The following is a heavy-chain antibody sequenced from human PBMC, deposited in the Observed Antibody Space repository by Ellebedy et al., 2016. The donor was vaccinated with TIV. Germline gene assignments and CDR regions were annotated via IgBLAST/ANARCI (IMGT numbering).Heavy chain of an antibody. Sequence: PGGSLRLSCVASGFTFSNYAMNWVRKIPGKGLAWASSFTGIGGGDGTYLADPVKGRFTISRDNSKNTLYLQMNTLSAEDTAIYYFAKGSLGHSTGSSCYHFDYWGQGTLVTVS. CDR2: FTGIGGGDGT. V-gene: IGHV3-23*01. D-gene: IGHD2-8*02. J-gene: IGHJ4*02. CDR1: GFTFSNYA. CDR3: AKGSLGHSTGSSCYHFDY.